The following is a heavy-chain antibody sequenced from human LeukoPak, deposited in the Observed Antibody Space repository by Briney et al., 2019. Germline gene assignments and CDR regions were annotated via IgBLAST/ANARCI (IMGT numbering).Heavy chain of an antibody. D-gene: IGHD3-10*01. V-gene: IGHV1-2*02. J-gene: IGHJ3*02. CDR3: AREVGINAFDI. Sequence: ASVNVSCKASVYTFTAYYMHWVRQAPGQGLEWMGWIDSNTGDTKYAQKFQGRVTMTRDTSISTAYMELSRLTSDDTAVYYCAREVGINAFDIWGQGTMVTVSS. CDR2: IDSNTGDT. CDR1: VYTFTAYY.